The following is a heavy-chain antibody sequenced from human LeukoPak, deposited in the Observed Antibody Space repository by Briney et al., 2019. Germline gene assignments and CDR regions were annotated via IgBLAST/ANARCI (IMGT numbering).Heavy chain of an antibody. CDR3: AKGLRSSNYHYGMDM. CDR2: INDSGGRT. V-gene: IGHV3-23*01. J-gene: IGHJ6*02. Sequence: PGGSLRLSCAVSGFTFSNFVMNWVRQAPGKGLEWVAGINDSGGRTHYADSVKGRFTISRANSNNTLYLHMNNLRADDTARYYCAKGLRSSNYHYGMDMWGQGTTVTVSS. D-gene: IGHD6-13*01. CDR1: GFTFSNFV.